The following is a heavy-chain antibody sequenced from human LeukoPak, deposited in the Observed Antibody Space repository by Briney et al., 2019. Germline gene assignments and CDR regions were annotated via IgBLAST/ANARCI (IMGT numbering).Heavy chain of an antibody. Sequence: PGGSLRLSCTASGFIFSEYGVSWFRQAPGKAPEWVGFIRTKTYGGTTEYAASVKGRFTISRDDSKSIAYLQMSSLKTEDTAMYYCSRDSFDYGDSHPYWGQGTLVTVSS. D-gene: IGHD4-17*01. CDR3: SRDSFDYGDSHPY. V-gene: IGHV3-49*03. CDR1: GFIFSEYG. CDR2: IRTKTYGGTT. J-gene: IGHJ4*02.